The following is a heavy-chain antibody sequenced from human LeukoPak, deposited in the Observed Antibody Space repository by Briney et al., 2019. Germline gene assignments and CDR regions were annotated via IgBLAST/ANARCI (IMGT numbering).Heavy chain of an antibody. CDR1: GYTFTSYY. Sequence: GASVKVSCKASGYTFTSYYMHWVRQAPGQGLEWMGIINPSGGSTSYAQKFQGRVTMTRDTSTSTVYMELSSLRSEDTAVYYCARGNYRMPSYDFWSGYKELELDYWGQGTLVTVSS. D-gene: IGHD3-3*01. CDR3: ARGNYRMPSYDFWSGYKELELDY. V-gene: IGHV1-46*01. CDR2: INPSGGST. J-gene: IGHJ4*02.